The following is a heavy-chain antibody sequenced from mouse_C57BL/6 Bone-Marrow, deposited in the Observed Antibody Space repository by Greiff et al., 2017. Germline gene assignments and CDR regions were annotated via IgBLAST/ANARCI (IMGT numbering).Heavy chain of an antibody. V-gene: IGHV1-82*01. D-gene: IGHD1-1*01. J-gene: IGHJ4*01. CDR1: GYAFSSSW. CDR3: ARITTVDYAMDY. CDR2: IYPGDGDT. Sequence: VQRVESGPELVKPGASVKISCKASGYAFSSSWMNWVKQRPGKGLEWIGRIYPGDGDTNYNGKFKGKATLTADKSSSTAYMQLSSLTSEDSAVYFCARITTVDYAMDYWGQGTSVTVSS.